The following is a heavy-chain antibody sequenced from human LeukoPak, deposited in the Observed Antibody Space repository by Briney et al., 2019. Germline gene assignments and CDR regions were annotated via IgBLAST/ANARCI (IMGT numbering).Heavy chain of an antibody. CDR2: IWYDGSNK. V-gene: IGHV3-33*06. D-gene: IGHD2-2*01. CDR1: GFTFSSYG. CDR3: AEQISRGDCVSSFDY. J-gene: IGHJ4*02. Sequence: GGSLRLSCAASGFTFSSYGMHWVRQAPGKGLEWVAVIWYDGSNKYYADSVKGRFTISRDNSKNTLYLQMNSLRAEDTAVYYCAEQISRGDCVSSFDYWGQGTVVTVSS.